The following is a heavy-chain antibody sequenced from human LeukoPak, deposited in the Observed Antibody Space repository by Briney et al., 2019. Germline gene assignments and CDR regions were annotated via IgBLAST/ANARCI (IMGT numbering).Heavy chain of an antibody. V-gene: IGHV1-2*02. CDR2: INPNSGGT. J-gene: IGHJ6*03. CDR1: GYTFTGYY. CDR3: ARVGAAAGMGENYYYYYMDV. D-gene: IGHD6-13*01. Sequence: ASVKVSCKASGYTFTGYYMHWVRQAPGQGLEWMGWINPNSGGTNYAQKFQGRVTMTRDTSISTAYMELSRLRSDDTAVYYCARVGAAAGMGENYYYYYMDVWGKGTTVTVSS.